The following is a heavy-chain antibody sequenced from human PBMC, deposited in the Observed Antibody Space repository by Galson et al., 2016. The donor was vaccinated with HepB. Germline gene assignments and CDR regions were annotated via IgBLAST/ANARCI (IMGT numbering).Heavy chain of an antibody. CDR3: ARDKMVNPRGTQWNGMDV. Sequence: SVKVSCKASGYSFSSFAIHWVRQAPGQRLEWMGWIHAATGNTKYPQNFQGRVTLTRDTSASTVCMEVSSLRPEDTAFYYCARDKMVNPRGTQWNGMDVWGQGTAITVSS. V-gene: IGHV1-3*01. CDR2: IHAATGNT. D-gene: IGHD2-8*01. J-gene: IGHJ6*02. CDR1: GYSFSSFA.